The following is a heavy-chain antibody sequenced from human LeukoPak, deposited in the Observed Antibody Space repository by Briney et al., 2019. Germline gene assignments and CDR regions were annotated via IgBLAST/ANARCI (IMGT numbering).Heavy chain of an antibody. CDR1: GFTFSSYG. CDR3: AKDALITMVRGVGRAYNWFDP. D-gene: IGHD3-10*01. CDR2: ISYDVSNK. Sequence: GGSLRLSCAASGFTFSSYGMHWVRQAPGKGLEWVAVISYDVSNKYYADSVKGRFTISRDNSKNTLYLQMNRLRAEDTAVYYCAKDALITMVRGVGRAYNWFDPWGQGTLVTVSS. V-gene: IGHV3-30*18. J-gene: IGHJ5*02.